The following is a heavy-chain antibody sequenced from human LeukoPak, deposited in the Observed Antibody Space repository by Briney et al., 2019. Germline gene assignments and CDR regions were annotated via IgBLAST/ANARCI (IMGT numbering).Heavy chain of an antibody. D-gene: IGHD4-11*01. CDR2: ISYDGSNK. Sequence: TGGSLRLSCAASGFTFSSYAMHWVRQAPGKGLEWVAVISYDGSNKYYADSVKGRFTISRDNSKNTLYLQMNSLRAEDTAVYYCARDGPDTVPNRLDYWGQGTLVTVSS. V-gene: IGHV3-30-3*01. CDR3: ARDGPDTVPNRLDY. CDR1: GFTFSSYA. J-gene: IGHJ4*02.